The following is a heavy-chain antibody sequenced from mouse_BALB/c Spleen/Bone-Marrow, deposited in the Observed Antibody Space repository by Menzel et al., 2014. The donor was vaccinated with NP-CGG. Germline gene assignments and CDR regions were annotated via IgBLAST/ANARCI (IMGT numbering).Heavy chain of an antibody. CDR3: ARGHYFDY. Sequence: QVQLQQPGAELVRPGTSVKMSCKAAGYTFTNYWIGWVKQGPGHGLEWIGDIYPGGGYTNYNEKFKGKATLTADTSSSTAYLQLSSLTSEDSAFYYCARGHYFDYWGQGTTLTVSS. CDR2: IYPGGGYT. D-gene: IGHD3-3*01. CDR1: GYTFTNYW. J-gene: IGHJ2*01. V-gene: IGHV1-63*02.